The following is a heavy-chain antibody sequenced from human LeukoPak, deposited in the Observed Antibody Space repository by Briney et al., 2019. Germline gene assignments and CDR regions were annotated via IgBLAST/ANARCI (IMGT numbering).Heavy chain of an antibody. CDR2: INTNTGNP. V-gene: IGHV7-4-1*02. J-gene: IGHJ6*02. CDR1: GCTFTSYA. CDR3: ARVPLSSGWYAYYYGMDV. D-gene: IGHD6-19*01. Sequence: ASVKVSCKASGCTFTSYAMNWVRQAPGQGLEWMGWINTNTGNPTYAQGFTGRFVFSLDTSVSTAYLQISSLKAEDTAVYYCARVPLSSGWYAYYYGMDVWGQGTTVTVSS.